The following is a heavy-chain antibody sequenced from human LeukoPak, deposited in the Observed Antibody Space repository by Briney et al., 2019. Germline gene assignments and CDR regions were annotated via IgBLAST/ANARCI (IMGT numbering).Heavy chain of an antibody. Sequence: ASVKVSCKVSGYTLTELSMHWVRQAPGKGLEWMGGFDPEDGETIYAQKFQGRVTITADKSTSTAYMELSSLRSEDTAVYYCEMRSIAAAGEEYFQHWGQGTLVTVSS. D-gene: IGHD6-13*01. CDR1: GYTLTELS. V-gene: IGHV1-24*01. CDR3: EMRSIAAAGEEYFQH. CDR2: FDPEDGET. J-gene: IGHJ1*01.